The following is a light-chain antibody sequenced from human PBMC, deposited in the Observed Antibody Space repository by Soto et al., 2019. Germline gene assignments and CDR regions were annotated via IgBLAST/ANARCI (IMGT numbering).Light chain of an antibody. CDR3: SSYATSNTRQIV. J-gene: IGLJ1*01. CDR1: SSDVGGYNY. CDR2: DVT. Sequence: QSALTQPAYGSGAPGQAVTISCTGTSSDVGGYNYVSWYQHHPGKAPKLIIYDVTNRPSGVSNPFSGSKSGNTASLTISGLQPEDEADYYCSSYATSNTRQIVFGTGAKVTVL. V-gene: IGLV2-14*03.